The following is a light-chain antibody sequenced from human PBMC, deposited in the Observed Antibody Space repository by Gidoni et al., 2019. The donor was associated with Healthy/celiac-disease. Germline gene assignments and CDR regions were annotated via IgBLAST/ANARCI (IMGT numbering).Light chain of an antibody. CDR2: AVS. CDR1: SSDVGGYNS. J-gene: IGLJ2*01. Sequence: QSALTQPASVSGSPGQSITISCTGTSSDVGGYNSVSWYQQHPGKAPKLMIYAVSNRPSGVPDRFSGSKSGNTASLTISGLQADDEADYYCSSYTSSSTLVFGGGTKLTVL. CDR3: SSYTSSSTLV. V-gene: IGLV2-14*01.